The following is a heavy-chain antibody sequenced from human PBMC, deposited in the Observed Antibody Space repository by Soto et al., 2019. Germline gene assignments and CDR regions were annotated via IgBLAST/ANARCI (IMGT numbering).Heavy chain of an antibody. CDR3: ARGKIGYSSGFLFDY. Sequence: EVQLVESGGGLVKPGGSLRLSCAASGFTFSSYSMNWVRQAPGKGLEWVSSISSSSSYIYYADSVKGRFTISRDNAKNSLYLQTNSLRAEDTAVYYCARGKIGYSSGFLFDYWGQGTLVTVSS. CDR2: ISSSSSYI. V-gene: IGHV3-21*01. CDR1: GFTFSSYS. D-gene: IGHD3-22*01. J-gene: IGHJ4*02.